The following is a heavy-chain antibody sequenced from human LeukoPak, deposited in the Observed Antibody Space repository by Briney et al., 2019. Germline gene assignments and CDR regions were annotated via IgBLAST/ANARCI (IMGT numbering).Heavy chain of an antibody. CDR3: AALYGDFDY. CDR2: ISCDGSNK. Sequence: GGSLRLSCAASGFTFSSYAMHWVRQAPGKGLEWVAVISCDGSNKYYADSVKGRFTISRDNSKNTLYLQMNSLRAEDTAVYYCAALYGDFDYWGQGTLVTVSS. D-gene: IGHD3-16*01. V-gene: IGHV3-30-3*01. J-gene: IGHJ4*02. CDR1: GFTFSSYA.